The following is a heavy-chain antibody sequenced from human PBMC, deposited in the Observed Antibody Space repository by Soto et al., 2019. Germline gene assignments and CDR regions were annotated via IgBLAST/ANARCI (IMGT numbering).Heavy chain of an antibody. CDR1: GYTLTELS. Sequence: EASVKVSCKVSGYTLTELSMHWVRQAPGKGLEWMGGFDPEDGETIYAQKFQGRVTMTEDTSTDTAYMELSSLRSEDTAVYYCATDPYYRVGATTVDYWGQGTLVTVSS. V-gene: IGHV1-24*01. CDR3: ATDPYYRVGATTVDY. D-gene: IGHD1-26*01. CDR2: FDPEDGET. J-gene: IGHJ4*02.